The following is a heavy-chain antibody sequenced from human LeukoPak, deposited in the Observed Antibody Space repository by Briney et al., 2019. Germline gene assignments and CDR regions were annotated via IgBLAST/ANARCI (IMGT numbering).Heavy chain of an antibody. V-gene: IGHV6-1*01. D-gene: IGHD3-10*01. J-gene: IGHJ4*02. Sequence: SQTLSLTCALSGDIVSSNSAAWHWIRQSPSRGLEWLVRTYYRSNWYSDYAVSVKIRITINPDTSKNQFSLQLNSVTPEDTAVYYCARGPGIRGVIPHLYYFDYWGQGTLVTVSS. CDR3: ARGPGIRGVIPHLYYFDY. CDR1: GDIVSSNSAA. CDR2: TYYRSNWYS.